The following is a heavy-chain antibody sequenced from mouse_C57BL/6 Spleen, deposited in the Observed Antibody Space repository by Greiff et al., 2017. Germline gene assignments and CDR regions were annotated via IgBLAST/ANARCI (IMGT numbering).Heavy chain of an antibody. CDR1: GFTFTDYY. CDR2: IRNKANGYTT. D-gene: IGHD1-1*02. CDR3: ARYANYVWYFDV. V-gene: IGHV7-3*01. Sequence: EVMLVESGGGLVQPGGSLSLSCAASGFTFTDYYMSWVRQPPGKALEWLGFIRNKANGYTTEYSASVKGRFTISRDNSQSILYLQMNALRAEARATYYCARYANYVWYFDVWGTGTTVTVSS. J-gene: IGHJ1*03.